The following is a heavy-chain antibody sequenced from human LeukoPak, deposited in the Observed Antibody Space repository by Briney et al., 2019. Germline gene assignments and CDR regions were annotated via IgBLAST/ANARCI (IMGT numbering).Heavy chain of an antibody. CDR2: INHSGST. CDR1: GGSFSGYY. Sequence: SETLSLTCAVYGGSFSGYYWSWIRQPPGKGLEWIGEINHSGSTNYNPSLKSRVTISVDTSKNQFSLKLSSVTAADTAVYYCARGPPEYCSSTSCCNDYWGQGTLVTVSS. J-gene: IGHJ4*02. CDR3: ARGPPEYCSSTSCCNDY. V-gene: IGHV4-34*01. D-gene: IGHD2-2*01.